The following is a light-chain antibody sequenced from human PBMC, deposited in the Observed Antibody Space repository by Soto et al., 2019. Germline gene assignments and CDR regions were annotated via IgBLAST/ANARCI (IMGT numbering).Light chain of an antibody. CDR3: QRYNDWPLT. V-gene: IGKV3-15*01. CDR1: QGVGIT. Sequence: EIVMTQSPATLSVSPGEGVTLSCRASQGVGITLAWYQQKPGQTPRLLIYNAFTRATGIPARFSGSGSGTEFTLTINSRQSEDSAVYYCQRYNDWPLTLGGGTKVEVK. CDR2: NAF. J-gene: IGKJ4*01.